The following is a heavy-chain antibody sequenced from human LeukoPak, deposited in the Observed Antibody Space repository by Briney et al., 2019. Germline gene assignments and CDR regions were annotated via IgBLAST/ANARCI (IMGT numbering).Heavy chain of an antibody. CDR2: ITSSSSYI. D-gene: IGHD5-18*01. CDR3: ARDLRDTTMAHDAFDI. Sequence: GGSLRLSCVASGFTFSSYGMNWVRQAPGKGLEWVSSITSSSSYIFYADSVKGRFTISRDNAKNSLYLQMHSLRAEDTAVYYCARDLRDTTMAHDAFDIWGQGTVVTVSS. CDR1: GFTFSSYG. V-gene: IGHV3-21*01. J-gene: IGHJ3*02.